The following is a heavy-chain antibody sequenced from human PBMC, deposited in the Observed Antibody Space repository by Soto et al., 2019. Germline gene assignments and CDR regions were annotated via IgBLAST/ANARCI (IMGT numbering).Heavy chain of an antibody. Sequence: QVQLVESGGGLVKPGGALRLSCTGSGFIFSDYMTWIRQAPGKGLEWVSYISGSGAYTKYAESVRGRFTISRDNAKNSLWLQINSLRAEDTAVYYCARSSGWRHVVGYKYGLDVWGQGTTVIVSS. CDR1: GFIFSDY. D-gene: IGHD5-18*01. CDR3: ARSSGWRHVVGYKYGLDV. J-gene: IGHJ6*02. V-gene: IGHV3-11*06. CDR2: ISGSGAYT.